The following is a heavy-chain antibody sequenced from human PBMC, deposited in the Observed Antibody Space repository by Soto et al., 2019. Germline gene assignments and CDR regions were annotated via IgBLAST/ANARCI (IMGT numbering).Heavy chain of an antibody. CDR3: ARVVGYCSGGSCYSDAFDI. Sequence: ASVKVSCKASGYTFTSYYMHWVRQAPGQGLEWMGIINPSGGSTSYAQKFQGRVTMTRDTSTSTVYMELSSLRSEDTAVYYCARVVGYCSGGSCYSDAFDIWGQGKRVTVPS. V-gene: IGHV1-46*03. J-gene: IGHJ3*02. D-gene: IGHD2-15*01. CDR1: GYTFTSYY. CDR2: INPSGGST.